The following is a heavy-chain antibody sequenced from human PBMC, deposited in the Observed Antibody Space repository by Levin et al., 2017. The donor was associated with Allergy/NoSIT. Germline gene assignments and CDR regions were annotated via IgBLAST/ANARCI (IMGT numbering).Heavy chain of an antibody. V-gene: IGHV3-74*01. CDR2: INIDGSST. CDR3: VRESPSVFDI. D-gene: IGHD5/OR15-5a*01. Sequence: GGSLRLSCAASGFTISTYWMHWVRQAPGKGLVWVSRINIDGSSTAYADSVKGRFTISRDNNKNTLYLQMNSLRAEDTALYYCVRESPSVFDIWGQGTTVTVSS. CDR1: GFTISTYW. J-gene: IGHJ3*02.